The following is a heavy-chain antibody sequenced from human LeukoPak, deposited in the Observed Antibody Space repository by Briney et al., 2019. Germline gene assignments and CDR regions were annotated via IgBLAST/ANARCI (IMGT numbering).Heavy chain of an antibody. D-gene: IGHD1-1*01. V-gene: IGHV3-7*01. CDR1: GFTFSSYW. Sequence: GGSLRLSCAPSGFTFSSYWMTWVRQAPGKGLEWVANIKQDGSEEYYVDSVKGRFTIFKDNAKNSLYLQMNSLRAEDTAAYYCARHIDWKFDYWGQGTLVTVSS. J-gene: IGHJ4*02. CDR2: IKQDGSEE. CDR3: ARHIDWKFDY.